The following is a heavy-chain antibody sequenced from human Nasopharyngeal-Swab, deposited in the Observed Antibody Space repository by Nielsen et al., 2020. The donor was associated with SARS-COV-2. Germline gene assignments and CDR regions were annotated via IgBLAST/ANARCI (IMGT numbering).Heavy chain of an antibody. CDR2: ISSSSSYT. CDR3: ASQERGGSGSS. Sequence: GESLKISCAASGFTFSDYYMSWIRQAPGKGLEWVSYISSSSSYTKYADSVKGRFTISRDNAKNSLFLEMNSLRAEDTAVYYCASQERGGSGSSWGRGTLVTVSS. CDR1: GFTFSDYY. V-gene: IGHV3-11*06. D-gene: IGHD3-10*01. J-gene: IGHJ4*02.